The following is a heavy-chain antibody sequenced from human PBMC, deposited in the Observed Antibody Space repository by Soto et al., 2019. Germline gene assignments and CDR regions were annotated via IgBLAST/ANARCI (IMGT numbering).Heavy chain of an antibody. CDR1: GGSFDTYI. D-gene: IGHD2-15*01. V-gene: IGHV1-69*02. CDR3: AKSGNSWSATPSYYVMDV. CDR2: IIPVLGVE. Sequence: SVKVSCKASGGSFDTYIVTWVRQAPGQGLEWMGRIIPVLGVEYYSQKFRDRVAITADKSTTTAYMELSSLRSEDTAVHYCAKSGNSWSATPSYYVMDVWGLGTTVTVSS. J-gene: IGHJ6*02.